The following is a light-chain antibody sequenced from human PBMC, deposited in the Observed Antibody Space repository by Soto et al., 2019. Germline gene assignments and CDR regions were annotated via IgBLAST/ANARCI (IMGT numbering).Light chain of an antibody. CDR2: GAS. Sequence: IVWTQSTGTLSLSPGERATLSCRASQSVSSSYLAWYQQKPGQAPRLLIYGASSRATGIPDRFSGSGSGTDFTLTISRLEPEDFAVYYCQQYCSSPPFGQGTKVDIK. V-gene: IGKV3-20*01. J-gene: IGKJ1*01. CDR1: QSVSSSY. CDR3: QQYCSSPP.